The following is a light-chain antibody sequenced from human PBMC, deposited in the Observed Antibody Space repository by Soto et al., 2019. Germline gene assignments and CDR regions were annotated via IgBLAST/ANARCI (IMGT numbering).Light chain of an antibody. CDR2: DVS. V-gene: IGLV2-14*01. J-gene: IGLJ2*01. Sequence: QSVLTQPASVSGSPGQSITISCTGTSSDVGGYNYVSWYQQHPGKAPKLMIYDVSNRPSGVPNRFSGSKSGNTASLTISGLQAEDEADYDCSSYTSSSTLDVVFGGGTKLTVL. CDR1: SSDVGGYNY. CDR3: SSYTSSSTLDVV.